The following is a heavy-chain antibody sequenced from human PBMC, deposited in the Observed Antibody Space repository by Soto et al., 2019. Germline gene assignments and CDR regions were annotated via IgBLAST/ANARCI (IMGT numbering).Heavy chain of an antibody. D-gene: IGHD6-13*01. J-gene: IGHJ4*02. CDR1: GFTFSSYA. V-gene: IGHV3-30-3*01. CDR3: ARAGYSSWYDAFDY. Sequence: GGSLRLSCAASGFTFSSYAMHWVRQAPGKGLEWVAVISYDGSNKYYADSVKGRFTISRDNSKNTLYLQMNSLRAEDTAVYYCARAGYSSWYDAFDYWGQGTLVTVSS. CDR2: ISYDGSNK.